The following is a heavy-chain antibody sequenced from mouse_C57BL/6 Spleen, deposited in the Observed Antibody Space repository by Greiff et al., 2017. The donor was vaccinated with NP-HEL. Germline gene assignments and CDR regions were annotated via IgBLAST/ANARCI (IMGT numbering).Heavy chain of an antibody. D-gene: IGHD1-1*01. V-gene: IGHV1-61*01. CDR3: ARESFYYYGSSPYYFDD. CDR2: IYPSDSET. Sequence: VQLQQPGAELVRPGSSVKLSCKASGYTFTSYWMDWVKQRPGQGLEWIGNIYPSDSETHYNQKFKDKATLTVDKSSSTAYMQLSSLTSEDSAVYYCARESFYYYGSSPYYFDDWGQGTTLTVSS. J-gene: IGHJ2*01. CDR1: GYTFTSYW.